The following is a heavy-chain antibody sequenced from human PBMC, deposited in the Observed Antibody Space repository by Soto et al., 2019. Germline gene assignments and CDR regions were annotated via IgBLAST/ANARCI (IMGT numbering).Heavy chain of an antibody. D-gene: IGHD6-13*01. V-gene: IGHV1-69*01. CDR3: GGGPEFRPIRSSCPVEQ. CDR1: GGTVSAYA. CDR2: ISPMFGTV. J-gene: IGHJ4*02. Sequence: QVQLVQSGAEVKKPGSSVKVSCKASGGTVSAYAISWVRQAPGPGLEWLGGISPMFGTVIYAQKFEARVTITAGDYHSTAYRELRSLRSEDPAVYYCGGGPEFRPIRSSCPVEQWGQGTLLTV.